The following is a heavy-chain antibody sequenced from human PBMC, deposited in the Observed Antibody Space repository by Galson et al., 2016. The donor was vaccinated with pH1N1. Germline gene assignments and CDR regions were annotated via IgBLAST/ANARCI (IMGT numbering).Heavy chain of an antibody. D-gene: IGHD3-16*02. J-gene: IGHJ4*02. CDR1: SGAFTNYY. Sequence: SETLSLTWALSSGAFTNYYWGWIRQPPGKGLEWIGEITHSGGTNYNPSLKSRVSISVHTSKTQFSLKLTSVTAADSAVCFCARGPFGPRYDFLWGSSRQYFDSWGQGTLVTVSP. V-gene: IGHV4-34*01. CDR2: ITHSGGT. CDR3: ARGPFGPRYDFLWGSSRQYFDS.